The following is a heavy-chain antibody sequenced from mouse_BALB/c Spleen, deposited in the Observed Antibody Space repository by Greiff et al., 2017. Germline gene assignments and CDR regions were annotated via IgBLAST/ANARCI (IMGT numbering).Heavy chain of an antibody. CDR3: ARIYYYGSSHWYFDV. D-gene: IGHD1-1*01. CDR2: ISYSGST. Sequence: EVKLEESGPSLVKPSQTLSLTCSVTGDSITSGYWNWIRKFPGNKLEYMGYISYSGSTYYNPSLKSRISITRDTSKNQYYLQLNSVTTEDTATYYCARIYYYGSSHWYFDVWGAGTTVTVSS. CDR1: GDSITSGY. J-gene: IGHJ1*01. V-gene: IGHV3-8*02.